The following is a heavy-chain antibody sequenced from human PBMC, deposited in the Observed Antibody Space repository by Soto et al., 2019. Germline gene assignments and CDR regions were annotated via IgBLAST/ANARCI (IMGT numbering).Heavy chain of an antibody. CDR1: GFTFSDYY. J-gene: IGHJ4*02. CDR2: ISSSGSTI. Sequence: GGSLRLSCAASGFTFSDYYMSWIRQAPGKGLEWVSYISSSGSTIYYADSVKGRFTISRDNAKNSLYLQMNSLRAEDTAVYYCARDKTPNDDNFDYWGQGTLVTVSS. V-gene: IGHV3-11*01. CDR3: ARDKTPNDDNFDY. D-gene: IGHD1-1*01.